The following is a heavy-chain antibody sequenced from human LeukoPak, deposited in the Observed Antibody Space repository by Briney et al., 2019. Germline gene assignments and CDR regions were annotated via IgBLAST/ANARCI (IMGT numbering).Heavy chain of an antibody. D-gene: IGHD5-18*01. CDR2: INPHSGST. Sequence: ASVKVSCKASGYTFTGYYMHWVRQAPGQGLEWMGRINPHSGSTDYAQKFQGRVTLTRDTSISTAYMDLNRLTSDDTAVYFCARWDTPMVLSPFYFDYWGQGTLVTVSS. V-gene: IGHV1-2*06. CDR3: ARWDTPMVLSPFYFDY. J-gene: IGHJ4*02. CDR1: GYTFTGYY.